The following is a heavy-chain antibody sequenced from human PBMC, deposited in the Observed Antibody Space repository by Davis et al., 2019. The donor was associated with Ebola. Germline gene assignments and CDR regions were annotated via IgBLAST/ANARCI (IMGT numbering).Heavy chain of an antibody. J-gene: IGHJ4*02. V-gene: IGHV3-23*01. CDR1: GLSFNYYA. CDR3: AKKGNSGRIDY. CDR2: ISGSGGST. Sequence: GGSLKISCAASGLSFNYYAMTWVRQAPGKGLEWVSTISGSGGSTYYADSVKGRFTISRDNSKNTLYLQMNSLGPEDTAVYYCAKKGNSGRIDYWGQGTLVTVSS. D-gene: IGHD6-19*01.